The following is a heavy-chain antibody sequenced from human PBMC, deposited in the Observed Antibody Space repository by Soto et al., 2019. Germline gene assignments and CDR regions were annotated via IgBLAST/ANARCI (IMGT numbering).Heavy chain of an antibody. CDR1: GFTVSDYY. V-gene: IGHV3-74*01. J-gene: IGHJ6*02. Sequence: GGSLRLSCAASGFTVSDYYMHWVRQAPGQGLMWVAHIQNDGSRTTYADSVKGRFTISRDNAKNTVYLQMNSLRAEDTAVYYCARGNLGGFDLWGQGTTVTVSS. CDR2: IQNDGSRT. D-gene: IGHD2-15*01. CDR3: ARGNLGGFDL.